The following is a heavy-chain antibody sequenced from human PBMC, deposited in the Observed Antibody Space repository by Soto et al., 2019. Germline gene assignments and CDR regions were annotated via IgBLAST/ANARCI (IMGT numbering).Heavy chain of an antibody. CDR3: VLFNSSSGFDY. CDR2: INTDESST. D-gene: IGHD6-6*01. V-gene: IGHV3-74*01. J-gene: IGHJ4*02. CDR1: GFSFSGYW. Sequence: GGSLRLSCAASGFSFSGYWMHWVRQAPGKGLVWVSRINTDESSTSYADAVKGRFTISRDNAKNILYLQVNSLRAEDTAVYYCVLFNSSSGFDYWGQGTLVTVSS.